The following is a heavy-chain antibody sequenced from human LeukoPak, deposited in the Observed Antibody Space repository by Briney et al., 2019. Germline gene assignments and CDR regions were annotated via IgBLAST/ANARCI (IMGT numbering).Heavy chain of an antibody. CDR3: ARDRLTSGSYFFDY. CDR1: AFTFSDYS. D-gene: IGHD1-26*01. Sequence: GGSLRLSCAASAFTFSDYSMNWVRQAPGKGLEWISYISGRSSTIYYADSVRGRFTISRDNAKNSMYLQMNSLRAEDTAVYYCARDRLTSGSYFFDYWGRATLVTVSS. V-gene: IGHV3-48*01. J-gene: IGHJ4*02. CDR2: ISGRSSTI.